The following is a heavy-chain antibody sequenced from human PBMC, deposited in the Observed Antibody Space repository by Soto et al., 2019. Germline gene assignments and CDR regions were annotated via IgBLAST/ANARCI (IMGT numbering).Heavy chain of an antibody. CDR3: AREVDIVVVPAAAYYFDY. CDR1: GGSISSSSYY. J-gene: IGHJ4*02. V-gene: IGHV4-39*02. CDR2: IYYSGST. D-gene: IGHD2-2*01. Sequence: SETLSLTCTVSGGSISSSSYYWGWIRQPPGKGLEWIGSIYYSGSTYYNPSLKSRVTISVDTSKNQFSLKLSSVTAADTAVYYCAREVDIVVVPAAAYYFDYWGPGTLLTVS.